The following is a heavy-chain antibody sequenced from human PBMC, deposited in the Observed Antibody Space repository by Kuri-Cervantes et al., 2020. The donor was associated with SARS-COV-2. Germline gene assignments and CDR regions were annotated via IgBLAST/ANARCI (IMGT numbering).Heavy chain of an antibody. J-gene: IGHJ6*02. CDR1: GGSFSGYY. V-gene: IGHV3-23*01. CDR2: FCNSDDKT. CDR3: AKDKVGLYYGVDV. Sequence: GGSLRLSCAVYGGSFSGYYWSWIRQPPGKGLEWVSTFCNSDDKTYYADTVKGRFTISRDNSKNTLFLQMDSLRGDDTATYYCAKDKVGLYYGVDVWGHGTTVTVSS.